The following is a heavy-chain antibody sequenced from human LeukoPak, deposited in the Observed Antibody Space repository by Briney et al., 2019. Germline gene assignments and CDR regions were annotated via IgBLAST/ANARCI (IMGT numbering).Heavy chain of an antibody. D-gene: IGHD6-13*01. CDR3: TASSNWYFQH. CDR1: GFTFSGSA. CDR2: IRSKVNSYAT. Sequence: GGSLKLSCAASGFTFSGSAMHWVRQASGKGLEWVGRIRSKVNSYATAYAASVKGRFTISRDDSRNTAYLQMNSLQTEDTAVYYCTASSNWYFQHWGQGFLVTVSS. J-gene: IGHJ1*01. V-gene: IGHV3-73*01.